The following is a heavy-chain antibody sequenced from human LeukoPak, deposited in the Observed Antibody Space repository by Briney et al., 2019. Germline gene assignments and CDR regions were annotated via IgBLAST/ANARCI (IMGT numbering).Heavy chain of an antibody. Sequence: PSETLSLTCTVSGGSISSYYWSWIRQPPGKGLEWLGYVYFTGSTNYNPSLKSRVTISVDTSKNQFSLKLSSVTAADTAVYFCARGYYDSSGYSNTFDIWGQGTMVTVSS. CDR1: GGSISSYY. CDR2: VYFTGST. D-gene: IGHD3-22*01. V-gene: IGHV4-59*01. CDR3: ARGYYDSSGYSNTFDI. J-gene: IGHJ3*02.